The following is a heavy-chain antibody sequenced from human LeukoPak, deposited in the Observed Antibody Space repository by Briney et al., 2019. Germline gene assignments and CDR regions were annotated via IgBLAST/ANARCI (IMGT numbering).Heavy chain of an antibody. J-gene: IGHJ6*02. CDR3: ARVPVGCSSTNCYYYYYGMDV. CDR1: GGSFSGYY. D-gene: IGHD2-2*01. Sequence: PSETLSLTCAVYGGSFSGYYWSWIRQPPGKGLEWIGEINHSGSTNYNPSLKSRVTISVDTSKNQFSLKLSSVTAADTAVYYCARVPVGCSSTNCYYYYYGMDVWGQGTTVTVSS. CDR2: INHSGST. V-gene: IGHV4-34*01.